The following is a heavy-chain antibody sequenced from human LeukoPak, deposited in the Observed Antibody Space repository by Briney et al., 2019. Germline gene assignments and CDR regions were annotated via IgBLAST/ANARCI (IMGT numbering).Heavy chain of an antibody. D-gene: IGHD2-2*03. Sequence: SETLSLTCTVSGGSISSYYWSWIRQPPGKGLEWIGYSYYSGSTNYNPSLKSRVTISVDTSKNQFSLKLSSVTAADTAVYYCARDLGYCSSTGCYGWFDPWGQGTLVTASS. V-gene: IGHV4-59*01. CDR1: GGSISSYY. CDR2: SYYSGST. J-gene: IGHJ5*02. CDR3: ARDLGYCSSTGCYGWFDP.